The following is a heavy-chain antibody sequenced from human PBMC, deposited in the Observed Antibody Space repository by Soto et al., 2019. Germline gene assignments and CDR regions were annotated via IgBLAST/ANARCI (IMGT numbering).Heavy chain of an antibody. Sequence: PGGSLRLSCAASGFTFSSYAMSWVRQAPGKGLEWVSAISGSGGSTYYADSVKGRFTISRDNSKNTLYLQMNSLRAEDTAVYYCAKALIMITLPHYMDVWGKGTTVTVSS. CDR1: GFTFSSYA. CDR2: ISGSGGST. D-gene: IGHD3-16*01. J-gene: IGHJ6*03. CDR3: AKALIMITLPHYMDV. V-gene: IGHV3-23*01.